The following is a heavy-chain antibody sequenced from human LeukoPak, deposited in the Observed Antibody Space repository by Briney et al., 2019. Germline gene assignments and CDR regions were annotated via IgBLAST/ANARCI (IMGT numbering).Heavy chain of an antibody. CDR1: GYTFTSYG. Sequence: ASVKVSCKASGYTFTSYGISWVRQAPGQGLEWMGWISAYNGNTNYAQKLQGRVTMTTDTSTSTAYMELRSLRSDDTAVYYCARGAAGYYKRSYYGMDVWGKGTTVTVSP. J-gene: IGHJ6*04. V-gene: IGHV1-18*04. CDR2: ISAYNGNT. D-gene: IGHD3-9*01. CDR3: ARGAAGYYKRSYYGMDV.